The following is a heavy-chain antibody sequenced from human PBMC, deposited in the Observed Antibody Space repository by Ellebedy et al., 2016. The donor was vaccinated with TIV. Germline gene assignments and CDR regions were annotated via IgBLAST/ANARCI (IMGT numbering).Heavy chain of an antibody. CDR1: GFTFSSYA. CDR3: ARETGEWDPFDV. Sequence: GESLKISXAASGFTFSSYAMTWVRQAPGKGLEWVSDITGSGGSTSYADSVKGRFTVSREDARNSFYLQMNSLRAGDTAVYYCARETGEWDPFDVWGQGTMVTVSS. CDR2: ITGSGGST. V-gene: IGHV3-23*01. D-gene: IGHD7-27*01. J-gene: IGHJ3*01.